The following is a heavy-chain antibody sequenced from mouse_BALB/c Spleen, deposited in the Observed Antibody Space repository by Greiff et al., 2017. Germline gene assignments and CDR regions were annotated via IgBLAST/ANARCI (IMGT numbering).Heavy chain of an antibody. Sequence: EVQLQQSGPGLVKPSQSLSLTCTVTGYSITSDYAWNWIRQFPGNKLEWMGYISYSGSTSYNPSLKSRISITRDTSKNQFFLQLNSVTTEDTATYYCARHGNYGYFDVWGAGTTVTVSS. V-gene: IGHV3-2*02. CDR3: ARHGNYGYFDV. CDR2: ISYSGST. CDR1: GYSITSDYA. D-gene: IGHD2-1*01. J-gene: IGHJ1*01.